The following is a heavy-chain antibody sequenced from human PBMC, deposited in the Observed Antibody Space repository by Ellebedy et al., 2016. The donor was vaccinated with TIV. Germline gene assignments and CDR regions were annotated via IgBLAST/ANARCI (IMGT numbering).Heavy chain of an antibody. CDR2: ISSGGTT. CDR3: ARRYTSGWAPFHY. D-gene: IGHD6-19*01. J-gene: IGHJ4*02. CDR1: GFTVSSNY. V-gene: IGHV3-66*01. Sequence: GESLKISCAASGFTVSSNYMSWVRQAPGKGLEWVSVISSGGTTYYADSVKGRFSVSRDNANNTMYLQMNSLRAEDTAIYYCARRYTSGWAPFHYWGQGTLATVSS.